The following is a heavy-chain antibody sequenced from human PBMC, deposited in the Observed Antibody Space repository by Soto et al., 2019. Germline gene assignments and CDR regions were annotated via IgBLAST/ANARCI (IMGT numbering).Heavy chain of an antibody. D-gene: IGHD3-10*01. CDR3: ARGWFGPDV. J-gene: IGHJ6*03. CDR2: IDKVGTDS. Sequence: EVQLVESGGGLVQPGGSLRLSCAASEFTFSGRSVHWVRQAPGKGLVWVSGIDKVGTDSTYADSVKGRFTSSRYNAKNTVYLQMDSLRVEDTAVYYCARGWFGPDVWGKGTTVTVSS. V-gene: IGHV3-74*01. CDR1: EFTFSGRS.